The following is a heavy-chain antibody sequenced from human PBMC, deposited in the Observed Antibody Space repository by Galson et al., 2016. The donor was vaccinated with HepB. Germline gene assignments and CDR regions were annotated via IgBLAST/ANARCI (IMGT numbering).Heavy chain of an antibody. CDR2: ISYTGTIK. Sequence: SLRLSCAASGFSFSLFPFHWIRQAPGKGLEWVAVISYTGTIKYYAPSVKGRFTLSRDDAKNTVYLQMDSLKPEDTAVYYCSREPIRGPPDYFDYWGQGTLFTVAS. V-gene: IGHV3-30*04. CDR1: GFSFSLFP. J-gene: IGHJ4*02. CDR3: SREPIRGPPDYFDY. D-gene: IGHD1-14*01.